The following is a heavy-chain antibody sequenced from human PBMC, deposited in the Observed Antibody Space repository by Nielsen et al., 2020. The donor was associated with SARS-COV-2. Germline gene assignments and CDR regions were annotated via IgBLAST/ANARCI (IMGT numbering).Heavy chain of an antibody. CDR3: AKDPYYYDSSGYYVV. J-gene: IGHJ4*02. CDR2: ISWNSGSI. Sequence: GGSLRLSCAASGFTFDDYVMHWVRQAPGKGLEWVSGISWNSGSIGYADSVKGRFTISRDNAKNSLYLQMNSLRAEDTALYYCAKDPYYYDSSGYYVVWGQGTLVTVSS. CDR1: GFTFDDYV. D-gene: IGHD3-22*01. V-gene: IGHV3-9*01.